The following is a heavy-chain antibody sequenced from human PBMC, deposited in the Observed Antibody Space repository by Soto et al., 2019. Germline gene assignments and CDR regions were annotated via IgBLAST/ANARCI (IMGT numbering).Heavy chain of an antibody. CDR2: ISYDGSNR. CDR3: AKDPPTSYDYVSGGMDV. J-gene: IGHJ6*02. CDR1: GFTFSSYG. V-gene: IGHV3-30*18. Sequence: QVQLVESGGGVVQPGRYLRLSCAASGFTFSSYGMHWVRQAPGKGLEWVAFISYDGSNRYYAGSVKGRFTISRDNSKNTLYLQRNSLRVEDTAVYYCAKDPPTSYDYVSGGMDVWGQGTTVTVSS. D-gene: IGHD3-16*01.